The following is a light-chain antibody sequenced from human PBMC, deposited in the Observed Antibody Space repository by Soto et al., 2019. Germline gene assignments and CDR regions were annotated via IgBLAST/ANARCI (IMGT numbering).Light chain of an antibody. CDR1: SSDIGGYNY. CDR3: SSYTSSSTVV. CDR2: VVS. V-gene: IGLV2-14*01. J-gene: IGLJ2*01. Sequence: QSVLTQPASVSGSPGQSITISCTGTSSDIGGYNYVSWYQQRPGKAPNLIIYVVSNRPSGVSNRFSGSKSGNTASLTISGLQAEDEADYYCSSYTSSSTVVFGGGTKLTVL.